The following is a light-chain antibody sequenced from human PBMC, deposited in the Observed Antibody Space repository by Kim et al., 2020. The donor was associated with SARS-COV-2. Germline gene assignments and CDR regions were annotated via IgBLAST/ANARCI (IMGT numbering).Light chain of an antibody. CDR1: QGISSA. J-gene: IGKJ1*01. V-gene: IGKV1D-13*01. Sequence: ASLGDRVTITCPASQGISSALAWYQQKPGKAPRLLIYDASSLESGLPSRFSGSGSGTDFTLTIISLEPEDVATYYCQQFNKYPKTFGQGTKVDIK. CDR2: DAS. CDR3: QQFNKYPKT.